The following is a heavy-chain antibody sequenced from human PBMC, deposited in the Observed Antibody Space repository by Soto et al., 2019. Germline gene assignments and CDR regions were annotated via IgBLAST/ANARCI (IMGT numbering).Heavy chain of an antibody. J-gene: IGHJ4*02. CDR2: IYYSGST. CDR3: ARIASSAYSNYVNRPFYFDY. Sequence: PSETLSLTCTVSGGSISSYYWSWIRQPPGKGLEWIGYIYYSGSTNYNPSLKSRVTISVDTSKNQFSLKLSSVTAADTAVYYCARIASSAYSNYVNRPFYFDYWGQGTLVTVSS. V-gene: IGHV4-59*01. D-gene: IGHD4-4*01. CDR1: GGSISSYY.